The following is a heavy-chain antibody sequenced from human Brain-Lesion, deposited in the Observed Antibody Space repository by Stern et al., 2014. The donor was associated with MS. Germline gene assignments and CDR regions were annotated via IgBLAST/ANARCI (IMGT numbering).Heavy chain of an antibody. CDR2: IYYSGTT. CDR1: GGSISRSTYY. V-gene: IGHV4-39*01. D-gene: IGHD5-12*01. CDR3: ARHDGWLPHY. J-gene: IGHJ4*02. Sequence: QLQLQESGPGLVKPSETLSLTCSVSGGSISRSTYYWGWIRQPPGKGLEWIGSIYYSGTTYYNPSLKSRVTIDTSTNQFSPRPTSVTAADTAVYYCARHDGWLPHYWSQGTLVTVSS.